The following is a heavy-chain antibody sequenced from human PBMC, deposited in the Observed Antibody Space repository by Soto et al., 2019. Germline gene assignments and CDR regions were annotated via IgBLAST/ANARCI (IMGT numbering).Heavy chain of an antibody. CDR3: VRAPTALGAARPFDY. J-gene: IGHJ4*02. Sequence: EVQLVESGGGLVKPGGSLRLSCAASGFTFSAYNMNWVRQAPGKGLEWVSFISSSSSYIYYVDSVKGRFTISRDNAKNSVYLQMNSLRGEDTTVYYCVRAPTALGAARPFDYWGQGTLVTVSS. CDR1: GFTFSAYN. D-gene: IGHD6-6*01. V-gene: IGHV3-21*01. CDR2: ISSSSSYI.